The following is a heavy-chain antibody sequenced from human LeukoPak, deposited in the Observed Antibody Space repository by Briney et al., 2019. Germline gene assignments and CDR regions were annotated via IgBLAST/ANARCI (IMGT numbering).Heavy chain of an antibody. CDR1: GGSISGYY. CDR3: ARHEGWLQSDYYYGMDV. J-gene: IGHJ6*02. V-gene: IGHV4-59*01. Sequence: SETLSLTCTVSGGSISGYYWNWIRQPPGKGLEWIGYIYYSGSTNYNPSLRSRVTISVDTSKNQFSLKLSSVTAADTAVYYCARHEGWLQSDYYYGMDVWGQGTTVTVSS. CDR2: IYYSGST. D-gene: IGHD5-24*01.